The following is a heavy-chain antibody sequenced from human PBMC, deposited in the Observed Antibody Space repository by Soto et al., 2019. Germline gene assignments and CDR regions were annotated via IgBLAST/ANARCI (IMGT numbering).Heavy chain of an antibody. V-gene: IGHV4-39*02. CDR1: GGSIIRSDTYY. Sequence: QLQLQESGPGLVKPSETLSLTCTVSGGSIIRSDTYYWGWIRQPPGKGLEWIGSVYYSGITYYNPSLGSRVTTAVDASSSHCSPKMDSMTAANTAVYYCARGLTGTMMRLNCFDPCGQGTLVTVSS. J-gene: IGHJ5*02. CDR2: VYYSGIT. D-gene: IGHD1-7*01. CDR3: ARGLTGTMMRLNCFDP.